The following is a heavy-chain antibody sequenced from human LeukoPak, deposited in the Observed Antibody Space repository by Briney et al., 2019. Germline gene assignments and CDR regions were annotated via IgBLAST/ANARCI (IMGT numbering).Heavy chain of an antibody. CDR3: ARHTLDTGYYFDY. D-gene: IGHD5-18*01. Sequence: SETLSLTCTVSGGSISSYYWSWIRLPPGKGLEWIGYIYYSGRTKYNRSLKSRVTISVDTSKNQFSLKLSSVTAADTAVYCCARHTLDTGYYFDYWGQGTLVTVSS. CDR2: IYYSGRT. V-gene: IGHV4-59*08. CDR1: GGSISSYY. J-gene: IGHJ4*02.